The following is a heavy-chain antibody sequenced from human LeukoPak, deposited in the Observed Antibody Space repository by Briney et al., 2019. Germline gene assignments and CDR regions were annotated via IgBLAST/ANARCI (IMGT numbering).Heavy chain of an antibody. CDR3: AKDLTDSGYDFYH. D-gene: IGHD5-12*01. CDR1: GFTFSSYG. V-gene: IGHV3-30*18. CDR2: ISYDGSNK. J-gene: IGHJ5*02. Sequence: GGSLRLSCAASGFTFSSYGMHWVRQAPGKGLEWVALISYDGSNKYYADSVKGRFTISRDTSNNTLYLHMNSLRPEDTAVYYCAKDLTDSGYDFYHWGQGTLVTVSS.